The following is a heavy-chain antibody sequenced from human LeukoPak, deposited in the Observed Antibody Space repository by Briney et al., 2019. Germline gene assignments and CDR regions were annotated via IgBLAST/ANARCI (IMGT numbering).Heavy chain of an antibody. V-gene: IGHV1-18*01. CDR1: GYTFTSYG. CDR2: ISAYNGNT. J-gene: IGHJ3*02. Sequence: ASVKVSCKASGYTFTSYGISWVRQAPGQGLEWMGWISAYNGNTNYAQKLQGRVTMTTDTSTSTAYMELRSLGSDDTAVYYCAREYSSGWYGNDAFDIWGQGTMVTVSS. D-gene: IGHD6-19*01. CDR3: AREYSSGWYGNDAFDI.